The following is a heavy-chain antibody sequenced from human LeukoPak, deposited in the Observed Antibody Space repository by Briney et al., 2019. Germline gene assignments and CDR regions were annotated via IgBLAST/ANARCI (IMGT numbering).Heavy chain of an antibody. CDR1: GDIFSSNNAA. Sequence: SQTLSLTCAISGDIFSSNNAAWNWIRQSPSRGLEWLGRTYHRSTWYDDYVVSVRSRLTITPDISKNQVSLQLNSVTPEDTAVYYCTREVAGTGGFDHWGQGITVTVSS. CDR3: TREVAGTGGFDH. J-gene: IGHJ4*02. CDR2: TYHRSTWYD. V-gene: IGHV6-1*01. D-gene: IGHD6-13*01.